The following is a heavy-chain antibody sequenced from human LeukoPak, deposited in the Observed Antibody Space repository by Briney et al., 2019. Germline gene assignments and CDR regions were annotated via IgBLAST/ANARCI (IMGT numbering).Heavy chain of an antibody. V-gene: IGHV4-4*07. CDR1: GGSISSYY. CDR3: ARVPRRIDYHDSSSSLQPYFDY. Sequence: SETLSLTCTVSGGSISSYYWGWIRQPAGKGLEWIGRIYTSGSTNYNPSLKSRVTMSVDTSNNQFSLKLSSVTAADTAVYYCARVPRRIDYHDSSSSLQPYFDYWGQGTLVTVSS. J-gene: IGHJ4*02. CDR2: IYTSGST. D-gene: IGHD3-22*01.